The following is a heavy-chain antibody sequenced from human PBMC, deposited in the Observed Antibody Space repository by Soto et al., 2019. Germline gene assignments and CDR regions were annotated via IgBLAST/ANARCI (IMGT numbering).Heavy chain of an antibody. D-gene: IGHD6-19*01. CDR2: ISAYNGNT. CDR1: GYAFTSCG. Sequence: GASVKLSCKACGYAFTSCGISWVRQAPGQGLEWMGWISAYNGNTNYAQKLQGRVTMTTDTSTSTAYMELRSLRSDDTALYSCARRLYSSAACTYWGQRTLVTGSP. CDR3: ARRLYSSAACTY. V-gene: IGHV1-18*01. J-gene: IGHJ4*02.